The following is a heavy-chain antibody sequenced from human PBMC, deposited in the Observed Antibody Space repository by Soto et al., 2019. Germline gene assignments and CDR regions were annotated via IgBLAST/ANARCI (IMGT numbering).Heavy chain of an antibody. J-gene: IGHJ4*02. CDR3: ARDKITGLFDY. CDR2: IYYSGST. V-gene: IGHV4-59*12. CDR1: GGSISGYY. D-gene: IGHD2-8*02. Sequence: PSETLSLTCTVSGGSISGYYWSWIRQPPGKGLEWIGHIYYSGSTNYNPSLKSRVTISVDTSKNQFSLKLTSVTAADTAVYYCARDKITGLFDYWGQGTLVTVSS.